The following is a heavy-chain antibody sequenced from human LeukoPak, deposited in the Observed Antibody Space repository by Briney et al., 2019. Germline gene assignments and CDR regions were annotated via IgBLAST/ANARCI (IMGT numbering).Heavy chain of an antibody. CDR1: GFTFNNYG. V-gene: IGHV3-30*18. D-gene: IGHD2-2*01. CDR3: AKDYCSSSSCYGEY. CDR2: ISYDGSNK. J-gene: IGHJ4*02. Sequence: PGRSLRLSCAASGFTFNNYGMHWVRQAPGKGLEWVAVISYDGSNKYYADSVKGRFTISRDNSENTLYLQMNSLRAEDTAVYYCAKDYCSSSSCYGEYWGQGTLVTVSS.